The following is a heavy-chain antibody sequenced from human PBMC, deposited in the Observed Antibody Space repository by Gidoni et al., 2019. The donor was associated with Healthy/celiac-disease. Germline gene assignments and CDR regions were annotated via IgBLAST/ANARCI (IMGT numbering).Heavy chain of an antibody. Sequence: DVQLVESVGGLVQPGGSLKLSCAASGFTFSGSAMHWVRQASGKGLEWVCRIRSKANSYETAYAASVKGRFTISRDDSKNTAYLQMNSLKTEDTAVYYCTRSPGVYGDFHQRYYYMDVWGKGTTVTVSS. J-gene: IGHJ6*03. CDR1: GFTFSGSA. CDR2: IRSKANSYET. D-gene: IGHD4-17*01. V-gene: IGHV3-73*02. CDR3: TRSPGVYGDFHQRYYYMDV.